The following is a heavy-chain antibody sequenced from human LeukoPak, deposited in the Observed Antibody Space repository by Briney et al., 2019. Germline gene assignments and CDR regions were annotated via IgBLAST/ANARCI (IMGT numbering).Heavy chain of an antibody. J-gene: IGHJ4*02. CDR1: GYTFTSYY. Sequence: ASVKVSCKASGYTFTSYYMHWVRQAPGQGLEWMGMINPSGGSTSYAQKFQGRVTMTRDTSTSTVYMELSSLRSEDTAVYYCARDIVVVAATARATPRYFDYWGQGTLVTVSS. D-gene: IGHD2-15*01. CDR2: INPSGGST. V-gene: IGHV1-46*01. CDR3: ARDIVVVAATARATPRYFDY.